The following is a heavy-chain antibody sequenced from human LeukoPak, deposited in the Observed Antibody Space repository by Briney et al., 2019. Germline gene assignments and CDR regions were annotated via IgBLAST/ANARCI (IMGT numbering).Heavy chain of an antibody. D-gene: IGHD1-26*01. CDR2: INHSGST. J-gene: IGHJ5*02. CDR1: GGSFSGYY. Sequence: SETLSLTCAVCGGSFSGYYWSWIRQPPGKGLEWIGEINHSGSTNYNPSLKSRVTKSVDTSKNQFSLKLSSVTAADTAVYYCAREQWEPRGTWGQGTLVTVSS. CDR3: AREQWEPRGT. V-gene: IGHV4-34*01.